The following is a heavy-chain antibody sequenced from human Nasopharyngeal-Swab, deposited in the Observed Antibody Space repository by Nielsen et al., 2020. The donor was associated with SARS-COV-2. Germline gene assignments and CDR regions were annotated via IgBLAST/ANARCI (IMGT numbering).Heavy chain of an antibody. Sequence: ASVKVSCNASGYTFTSYGISWVRQAPGQGLEWMGWISAYNGNTNYAQKLQGRVTMTTDTSTSTAYMELRSLRSDDTAVYYCASSSSGYSSSWYYYYYMDVWGKGTTVTVSS. CDR1: GYTFTSYG. J-gene: IGHJ6*03. D-gene: IGHD6-13*01. V-gene: IGHV1-18*04. CDR3: ASSSSGYSSSWYYYYYMDV. CDR2: ISAYNGNT.